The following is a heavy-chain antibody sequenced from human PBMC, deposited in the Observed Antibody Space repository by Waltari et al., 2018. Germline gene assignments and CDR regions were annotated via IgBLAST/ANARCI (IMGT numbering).Heavy chain of an antibody. CDR3: TRDWKYYDGSDPEGY. D-gene: IGHD3-22*01. Sequence: EVQVVESGGGLVQPGGSLRLSGAASGFRVRGKSITWVRPAPGKGMEWVSVIYSGGSTYYADSVRGRFTISRDTSKNTLYLQMNSLRAEDTAVYYCTRDWKYYDGSDPEGYWGQGTLVTVSS. J-gene: IGHJ4*02. V-gene: IGHV3-66*01. CDR1: GFRVRGKS. CDR2: IYSGGST.